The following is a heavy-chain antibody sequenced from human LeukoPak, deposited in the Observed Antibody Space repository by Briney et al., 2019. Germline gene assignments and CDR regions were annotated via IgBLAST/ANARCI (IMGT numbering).Heavy chain of an antibody. Sequence: SETLSLTCAVYGGSFSGYYWSWIRQPPGKGLEWIGEINHSGSTNYNPSLKSRVTMSVDTSKNQFSLKLSSVTAADTAVYYCARGVARSSKFHFSHYFDYWGQGTLVTVSS. V-gene: IGHV4-34*01. CDR3: ARGVARSSKFHFSHYFDY. CDR1: GGSFSGYY. D-gene: IGHD6-6*01. J-gene: IGHJ4*02. CDR2: INHSGST.